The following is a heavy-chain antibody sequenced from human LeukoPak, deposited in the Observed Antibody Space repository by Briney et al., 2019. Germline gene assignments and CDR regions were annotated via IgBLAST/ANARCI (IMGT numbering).Heavy chain of an antibody. J-gene: IGHJ4*02. D-gene: IGHD4-17*01. Sequence: PGGSLRLSCAASGFTVSNSYMSWVRQAPGKGLEWVSMIYVGGSTFYAGSVKGRFTLSRDNSKNTLYLQMDSLRAEDTAIYYCTRAALNDYAANWGQGSLVTVSS. CDR3: TRAALNDYAAN. CDR1: GFTVSNSY. CDR2: IYVGGST. V-gene: IGHV3-53*01.